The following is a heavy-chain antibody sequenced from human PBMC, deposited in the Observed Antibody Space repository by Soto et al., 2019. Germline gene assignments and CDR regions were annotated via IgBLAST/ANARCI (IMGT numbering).Heavy chain of an antibody. J-gene: IGHJ5*02. V-gene: IGHV1-2*02. D-gene: IGHD3-10*01. Sequence: QVKLVQSGAEVKKPGASVKVSCKASGYTFTGYYMHWVRQAPGQGLEWIGWINPNSGGTNYAQKFQGRVTMTRDTSISTAYMELSRLRSDDTAVYYCARVRPYGSGWAWFDPWGQGTLVTVSS. CDR3: ARVRPYGSGWAWFDP. CDR2: INPNSGGT. CDR1: GYTFTGYY.